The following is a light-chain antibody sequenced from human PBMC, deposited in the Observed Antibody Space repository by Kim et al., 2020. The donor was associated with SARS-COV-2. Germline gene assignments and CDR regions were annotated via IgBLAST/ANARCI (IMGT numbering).Light chain of an antibody. Sequence: SSELTQDPAVSVAVGQTVKITCQGDSLRRYYASWYQQKPGQAPVLVIYGRNNRPSGIPERLSGSTSGNTASLTITGAQAEEEADYYCKSRDSSGKVVFGGGTQLTVL. CDR1: SLRRYY. CDR2: GRN. J-gene: IGLJ2*01. CDR3: KSRDSSGKVV. V-gene: IGLV3-19*01.